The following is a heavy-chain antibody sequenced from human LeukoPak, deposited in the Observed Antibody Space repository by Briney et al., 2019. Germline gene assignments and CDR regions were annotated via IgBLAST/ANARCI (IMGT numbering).Heavy chain of an antibody. CDR3: AKVVVEYSAYDLPDY. CDR1: GFTFSSYG. D-gene: IGHD5-12*01. Sequence: GGSLRLSCAASGFTFSSYGMHWVRQAPGKGLECVAVLSYDGSNKYYADSVKGRFTISRDNSKNTLYLQVNSLRAEDTAVYYCAKVVVEYSAYDLPDYWGQGTLVTVSS. J-gene: IGHJ4*02. V-gene: IGHV3-30*18. CDR2: LSYDGSNK.